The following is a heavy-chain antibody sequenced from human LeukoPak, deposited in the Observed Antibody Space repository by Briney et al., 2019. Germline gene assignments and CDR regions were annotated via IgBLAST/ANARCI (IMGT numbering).Heavy chain of an antibody. V-gene: IGHV3-53*01. CDR2: IYGDGRT. D-gene: IGHD3-3*01. Sequence: GGSLSLSCVVSGFSVSNNYMIWVRQAPGNGLERVSVIYGDGRTSHSASVRGRFTISRDNSKNIVSLQMNNLRAEDTAVYYCARGRGLGVVSPYFDYWGQGTLVTVSS. CDR3: ARGRGLGVVSPYFDY. J-gene: IGHJ4*02. CDR1: GFSVSNNY.